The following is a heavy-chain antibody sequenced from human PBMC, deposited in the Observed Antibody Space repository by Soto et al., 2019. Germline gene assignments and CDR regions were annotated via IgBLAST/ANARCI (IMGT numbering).Heavy chain of an antibody. J-gene: IGHJ6*02. D-gene: IGHD3-10*01. CDR3: ARGYYYGSGSYYLDYYYGMDV. V-gene: IGHV4-4*07. Sequence: PSETLSLTCTVSGGSISSYYWSWIRQPAGKGLEWIGRIYTSGSTNYNPSLKSRVTMSVDTSKNQFSLKLSSVTAADTAVYYCARGYYYGSGSYYLDYYYGMDVWGQGTTVTAP. CDR1: GGSISSYY. CDR2: IYTSGST.